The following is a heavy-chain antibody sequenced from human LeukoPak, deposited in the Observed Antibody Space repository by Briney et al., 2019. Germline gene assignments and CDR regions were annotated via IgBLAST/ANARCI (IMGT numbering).Heavy chain of an antibody. CDR3: ARETLTYFYDSGSRH. V-gene: IGHV3-33*01. CDR2: IWYDGSNK. D-gene: IGHD3-10*01. J-gene: IGHJ4*02. Sequence: GRSLRLSCAASGFTFSSYAMHWVRQAPGKGLEWVAVIWYDGSNKYYADSVKGRFTISRDNSKNTLYLQMNSLRAEETAVYYCARETLTYFYDSGSRHWGQGTLVTVSS. CDR1: GFTFSSYA.